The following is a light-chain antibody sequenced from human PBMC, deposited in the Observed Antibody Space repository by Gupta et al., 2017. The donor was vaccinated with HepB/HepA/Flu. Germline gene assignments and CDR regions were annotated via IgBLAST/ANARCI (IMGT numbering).Light chain of an antibody. Sequence: EIVMTQSPLSLPVTPGEPASISCRSSQSLLQSNGYNYLDWYPQKPGQSPQLLIYLGSNRASGVPDRFSGSGSGTDFTLKISRGEAEDVGVYYCRQALQTPYTFGQGTKMEIK. J-gene: IGKJ2*01. CDR2: LGS. CDR3: RQALQTPYT. CDR1: QSLLQSNGYNY. V-gene: IGKV2-28*01.